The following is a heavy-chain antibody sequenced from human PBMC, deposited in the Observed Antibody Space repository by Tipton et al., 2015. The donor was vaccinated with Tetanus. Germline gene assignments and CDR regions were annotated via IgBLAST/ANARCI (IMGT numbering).Heavy chain of an antibody. J-gene: IGHJ4*02. CDR3: VRGRGLGAYSFGFEY. CDR1: GGLITTGGYS. D-gene: IGHD5-18*01. V-gene: IGHV4-30-2*01. Sequence: RSLRLSCAVSGGLITTGGYSWGWIRQTPGQGLEWLGYIYQTDSTYFDPSLRSRLSISISRSKNQFSLKLTSVTAADTAVYYCVRGRGLGAYSFGFEYWGQGAQVIVSS. CDR2: IYQTDST.